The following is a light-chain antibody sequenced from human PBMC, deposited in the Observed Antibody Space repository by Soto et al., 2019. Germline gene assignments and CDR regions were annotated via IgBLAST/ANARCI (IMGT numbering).Light chain of an antibody. CDR2: DAS. CDR1: QSVSSY. J-gene: IGKJ5*01. V-gene: IGKV3-11*01. Sequence: IVLTQSPATLSLSPGERATLSCRASQSVSSYLAWYQQKPGQAPRLLIYDASNRATGIPARFSGSGSGTDFTLTISSLEPEDFAVYCCQQRSNWPPIPFGQGTRLEIK. CDR3: QQRSNWPPIP.